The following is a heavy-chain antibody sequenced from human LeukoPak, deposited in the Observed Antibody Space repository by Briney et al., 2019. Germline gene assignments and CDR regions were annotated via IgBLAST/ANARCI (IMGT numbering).Heavy chain of an antibody. Sequence: SETLSLTCTVSGGSISSYYWSWIRQPAGKGLEWIGYIYYSGSTNYNPSLKSRVTISVDTSKNQFSLKLSSVTAADTAVYYCARRDVYPGDAFDIWGQGTMVTVSS. D-gene: IGHD2-21*02. V-gene: IGHV4-59*01. J-gene: IGHJ3*02. CDR1: GGSISSYY. CDR2: IYYSGST. CDR3: ARRDVYPGDAFDI.